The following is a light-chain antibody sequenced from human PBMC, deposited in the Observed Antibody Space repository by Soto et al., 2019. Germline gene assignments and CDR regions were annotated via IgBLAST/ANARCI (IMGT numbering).Light chain of an antibody. CDR1: SRDVGGYNY. CDR2: DVS. J-gene: IGLJ1*01. CDR3: SSYTSSSTLYV. V-gene: IGLV2-14*01. Sequence: SVLTQPAPVSGSPGQSITLSCPGTSRDVGGYNYVSWYQQHPGKAPKLMIYDVSNRPSGVSNRFSGSKSGNTASLTISGLQAEDEADYYCSSYTSSSTLYVFGTGTKVTVL.